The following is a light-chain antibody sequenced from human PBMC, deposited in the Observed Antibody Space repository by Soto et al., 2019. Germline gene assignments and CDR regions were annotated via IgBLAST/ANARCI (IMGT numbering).Light chain of an antibody. Sequence: QSALAQPASVSGSPGQSITVSCTGTTSDIGTYNYVSWYQQHPGKAPKLIIFEVNNRPSGISNRFSASKSGNTASLSISGLQAYDEANYYCASFTTSSTRVFGTGTKLTVL. V-gene: IGLV2-14*01. CDR2: EVN. J-gene: IGLJ1*01. CDR3: ASFTTSSTRV. CDR1: TSDIGTYNY.